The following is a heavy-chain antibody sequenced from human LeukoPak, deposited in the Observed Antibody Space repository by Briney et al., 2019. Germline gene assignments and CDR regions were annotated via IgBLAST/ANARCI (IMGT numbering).Heavy chain of an antibody. CDR2: IYYSGST. CDR3: ASRGVLWFGEFPLDV. J-gene: IGHJ6*04. V-gene: IGHV4-30-4*02. D-gene: IGHD3-10*01. Sequence: SETLSLTCTVSGGSISSGDYYWSWIRQPPGKGLEWIGYIYYSGSTYYNPSLKSRVTISVDTSKNQFSLKLSSVTAADTAVYYCASRGVLWFGEFPLDVWGKGTTVTVSS. CDR1: GGSISSGDYY.